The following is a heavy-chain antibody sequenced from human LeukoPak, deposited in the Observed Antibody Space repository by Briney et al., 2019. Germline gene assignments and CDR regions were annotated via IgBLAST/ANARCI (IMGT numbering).Heavy chain of an antibody. CDR3: ARRSLQLWNYYFDY. J-gene: IGHJ4*02. D-gene: IGHD5-18*01. CDR2: IYYSGST. Sequence: SETLSLTCTVSGGSISSYYWSWIRQPPGKGLEWIGYIYYSGSTNYNPSLKSRVTISVDTSKNQFSLKPSSVTAADTAVYYCARRSLQLWNYYFDYWGQGTLVTVSS. V-gene: IGHV4-59*08. CDR1: GGSISSYY.